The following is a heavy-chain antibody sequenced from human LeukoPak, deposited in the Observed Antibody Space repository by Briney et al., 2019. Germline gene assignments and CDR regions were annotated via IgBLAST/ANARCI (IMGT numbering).Heavy chain of an antibody. V-gene: IGHV3-66*01. D-gene: IGHD6-13*01. J-gene: IGHJ4*02. CDR2: ISSAGTT. CDR1: GFTVSRSY. CDR3: ARDLEAANTYYFDY. Sequence: PGGSLRLSCAASGFTVSRSYMSWVRQAPGKGLEWVSIISSAGTTYYADSVKGRFTISRDNSKNTVYLQVNSLRDEDTAVYYCARDLEAANTYYFDYRGQGTMVTVSS.